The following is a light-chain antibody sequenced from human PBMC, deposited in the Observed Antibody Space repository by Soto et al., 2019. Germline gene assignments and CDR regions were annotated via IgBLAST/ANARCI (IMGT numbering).Light chain of an antibody. Sequence: EIVLTQSPATLSLSPGERATLSCRASQSVSTYLAWYQQKPGQAPRLLIYDASRRATGIPARFSGSGSGTDFTLPISSLEPEDFAVYFCQQRTNWPPEVTFGPGTKVHIK. CDR3: QQRTNWPPEVT. CDR1: QSVSTY. V-gene: IGKV3-11*01. CDR2: DAS. J-gene: IGKJ3*01.